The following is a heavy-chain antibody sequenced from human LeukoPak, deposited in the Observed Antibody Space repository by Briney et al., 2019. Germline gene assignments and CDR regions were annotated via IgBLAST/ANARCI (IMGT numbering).Heavy chain of an antibody. CDR3: ARDGLYSYGYSYFDY. Sequence: SETLSLTCTVSGVSITSYHWSWIRQPAGRELEWIERIHASGSSNYNPSLKSRVTMSVDTSKNQFSLKLTSVTAADTAVYYCARDGLYSYGYSYFDYWGQGTLVTVSS. CDR2: IHASGSS. J-gene: IGHJ4*02. D-gene: IGHD5-18*01. V-gene: IGHV4-4*07. CDR1: GVSITSYH.